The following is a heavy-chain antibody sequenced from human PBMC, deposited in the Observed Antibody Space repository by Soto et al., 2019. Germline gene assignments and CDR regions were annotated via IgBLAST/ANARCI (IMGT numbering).Heavy chain of an antibody. CDR3: ARGDKAMVLYYYGMDV. CDR1: GGSFSVYY. D-gene: IGHD5-18*01. V-gene: IGHV4-34*01. CDR2: INHSGST. Sequence: SETLSLTCAVYGGSFSVYYWSWIRQPPGKGLEWIGEINHSGSTNYNPSLKSRVTISVDTSKNQFSLKLSSVTAADTAVYYCARGDKAMVLYYYGMDVWGKGTTVT. J-gene: IGHJ6*04.